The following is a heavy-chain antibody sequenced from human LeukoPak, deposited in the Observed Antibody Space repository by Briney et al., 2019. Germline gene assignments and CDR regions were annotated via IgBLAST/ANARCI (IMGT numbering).Heavy chain of an antibody. V-gene: IGHV3-15*01. CDR3: TTDYGSGSYHYFNY. CDR1: GFTFSNAW. Sequence: PGGSLRLSCAASGFTFSNAWMSWVRQAPNKGLEWVGRSKTKTDGGTTDYAAPVKGRFTISRDDSEDTLYLQMNSLKSEDTAVYYCTTDYGSGSYHYFNYWGQGTLVTVSS. D-gene: IGHD3-10*01. CDR2: SKTKTDGGTT. J-gene: IGHJ4*02.